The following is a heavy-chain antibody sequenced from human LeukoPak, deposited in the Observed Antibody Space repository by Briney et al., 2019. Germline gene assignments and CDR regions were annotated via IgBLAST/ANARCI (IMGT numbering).Heavy chain of an antibody. CDR2: ISRDGGDT. D-gene: IGHD3-22*01. CDR3: AKLGHTSGYYARHSDY. CDR1: GFTFNNYG. J-gene: IGHJ4*02. V-gene: IGHV3-23*01. Sequence: GGTLILSCAASGFTFNNYGMSWVRQAPGRGLEWVSAISRDGGDTFYADSVKGWFTISRDNSKNTVYLQMNSLRAEDTGLYYCAKLGHTSGYYARHSDYWGQGTLVTVSS.